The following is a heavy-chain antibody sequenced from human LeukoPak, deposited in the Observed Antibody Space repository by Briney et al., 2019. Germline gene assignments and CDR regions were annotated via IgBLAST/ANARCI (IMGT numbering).Heavy chain of an antibody. CDR1: GYSISSGYY. D-gene: IGHD3-16*01. J-gene: IGHJ5*02. Sequence: SETLSLTCAVSGYSISSGYYWAWIRQPPGKGLKWIGTIFHSGSTYYNASLKSRVTISLDTSKNHFSLRLSSVTAADTAVYYCARVDVYNAHINPWGQRPLDSVSS. V-gene: IGHV4-38-2*01. CDR3: ARVDVYNAHINP. CDR2: IFHSGST.